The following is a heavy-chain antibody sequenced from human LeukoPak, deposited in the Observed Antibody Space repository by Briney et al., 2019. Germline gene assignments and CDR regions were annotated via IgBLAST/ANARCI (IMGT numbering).Heavy chain of an antibody. D-gene: IGHD6-19*01. CDR3: ARVPGIAVAGNSDY. Sequence: ASVKVSCKASGYTFTSYGISWVRQAPGQGLERMGWISAYNGNTNYAQKLQGRVTMTTDTSTSTAYMELRSLRSDDTAVYYCARVPGIAVAGNSDYWGQGTLVTVSS. J-gene: IGHJ4*02. V-gene: IGHV1-18*01. CDR2: ISAYNGNT. CDR1: GYTFTSYG.